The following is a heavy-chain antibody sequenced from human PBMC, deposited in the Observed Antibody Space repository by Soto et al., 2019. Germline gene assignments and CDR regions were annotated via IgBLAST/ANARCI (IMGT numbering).Heavy chain of an antibody. CDR1: ARSFSGYY. CDR3: ARSPKSSDFPYYFDF. J-gene: IGHJ4*02. V-gene: IGHV4-34*12. D-gene: IGHD2-21*02. CDR2: VIHTGRT. Sequence: NPSETLSLTCSVYARSFSGYYRSWIRQSPGKGLEWIGEVIHTGRTNYNPSLKGRVTISVDTSKNQFSLNLSSVTAADTAVYYCARSPKSSDFPYYFDFWGQGSQVTVSS.